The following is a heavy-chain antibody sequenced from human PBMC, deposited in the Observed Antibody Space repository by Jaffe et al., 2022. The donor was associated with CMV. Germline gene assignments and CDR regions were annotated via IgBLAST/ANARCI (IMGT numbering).Heavy chain of an antibody. CDR3: ARGLRFLEWLLVPGIPNSYGMDV. D-gene: IGHD3-3*01. CDR1: GYTFTSYD. J-gene: IGHJ6*02. CDR2: MNPNSGNT. Sequence: QVQLVQSGAEVKKPGASVKVSCKASGYTFTSYDINWVRQATGQGLEWMGWMNPNSGNTGYAQKFQGRVTMTRNTSISTAYMELSSLRSEDTAVYYCARGLRFLEWLLVPGIPNSYGMDVWGQGTTVTVSS. V-gene: IGHV1-8*01.